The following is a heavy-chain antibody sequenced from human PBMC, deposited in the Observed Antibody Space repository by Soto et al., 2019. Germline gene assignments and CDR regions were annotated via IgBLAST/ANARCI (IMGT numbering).Heavy chain of an antibody. D-gene: IGHD3-22*01. J-gene: IGHJ4*02. V-gene: IGHV1-18*01. CDR2: ISVYNGNT. CDR1: GYSFVTSG. Sequence: QVKLVQSGTEVKKPGASIKVSCKASGYSFVTSGMTWVRQAPGQGLEWMGWISVYNGNTNYDQKLPDRVTMTTDTSTNTAYLEVRNLRSDDTAVYYCARAGQYYDASGYADWGQGTLVTVSS. CDR3: ARAGQYYDASGYAD.